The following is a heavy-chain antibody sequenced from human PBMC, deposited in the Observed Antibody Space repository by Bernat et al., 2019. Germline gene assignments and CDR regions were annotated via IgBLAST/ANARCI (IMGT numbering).Heavy chain of an antibody. Sequence: VQLVESGGGVVQPGRSLRLSCAASGFTFSSYSMNWVRQAPGKGLEWVSSISSSSSYIYYADSVKGRFTISRDNAKNSLYLQMNSLRAEDTAVYYCARIVYCSSTSCNLPDYWGQGTLVTVSS. CDR2: ISSSSSYI. V-gene: IGHV3-21*01. J-gene: IGHJ4*02. CDR1: GFTFSSYS. D-gene: IGHD2-2*01. CDR3: ARIVYCSSTSCNLPDY.